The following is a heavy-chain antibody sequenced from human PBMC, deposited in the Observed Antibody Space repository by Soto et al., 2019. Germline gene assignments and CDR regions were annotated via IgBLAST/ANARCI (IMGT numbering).Heavy chain of an antibody. Sequence: TLSLTCTVSGGSIISYYWSWIRQPPGKGLEWIGYIYDSGSTSYNPSLKNRVTISVDTSKNQFSLKLTSVTAADTAIYYCARARQYYDFELDPWGQGTLVTVSS. CDR3: ARARQYYDFELDP. CDR2: IYDSGST. CDR1: GGSIISYY. D-gene: IGHD3-16*01. J-gene: IGHJ5*02. V-gene: IGHV4-59*12.